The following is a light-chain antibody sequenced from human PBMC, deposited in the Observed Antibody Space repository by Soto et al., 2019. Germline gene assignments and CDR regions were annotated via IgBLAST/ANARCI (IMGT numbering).Light chain of an antibody. CDR2: DVA. CDR1: SSDVGAYNF. J-gene: IGLJ1*01. V-gene: IGLV2-14*03. Sequence: SALTQPASVSGSPGQSITISCTGASSDVGAYNFVSWYQHYPDKAPKVVIYDVANRPSGVSYRFSASKSGNTASLTISGLQAEDEADYYCMSFTSSNTYVFGTGTKVTGL. CDR3: MSFTSSNTYV.